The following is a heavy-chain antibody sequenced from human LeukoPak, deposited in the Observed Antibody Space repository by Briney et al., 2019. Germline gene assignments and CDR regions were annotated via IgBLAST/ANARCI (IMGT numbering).Heavy chain of an antibody. D-gene: IGHD6-19*01. V-gene: IGHV4-4*09. Sequence: SETLSLTCTVSGGSISSYYWSWIRQSPGKGLEWIGYIYTSGSTDYNPSLKSRVTISVDTSKNQFSLRLSSVTAADTAVYYCARGQWLELGYYCDYWGQGTLVTVSS. CDR1: GGSISSYY. CDR2: IYTSGST. J-gene: IGHJ4*02. CDR3: ARGQWLELGYYCDY.